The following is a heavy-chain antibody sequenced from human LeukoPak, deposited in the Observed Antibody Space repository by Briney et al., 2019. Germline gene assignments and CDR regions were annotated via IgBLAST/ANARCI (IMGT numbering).Heavy chain of an antibody. CDR3: AKALGYCSGGSYYSSIDY. D-gene: IGHD2-15*01. J-gene: IGHJ4*02. Sequence: GGLRLSCAASGFNVSNIYMNWVRQAPGKGLEWVSAISGSGGSTYYADSVKGRFTISRDNSKNTLYLQMNSLRVEDTAVYYCAKALGYCSGGSYYSSIDYWGQGTLVTVSS. V-gene: IGHV3-23*01. CDR1: GFNVSNIY. CDR2: ISGSGGST.